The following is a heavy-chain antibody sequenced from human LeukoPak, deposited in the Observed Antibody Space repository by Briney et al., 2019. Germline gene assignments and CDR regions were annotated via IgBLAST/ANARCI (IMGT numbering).Heavy chain of an antibody. CDR2: MNPNSGNT. CDR1: GYTFTSYD. CDR3: ARYCSSTSCYMGDDAFDI. D-gene: IGHD2-2*02. J-gene: IGHJ3*02. V-gene: IGHV1-8*03. Sequence: GASVKVSCKASGYTFTSYDINWVRQATGQGLEWMGWMNPNSGNTGYAQKFQGRVTITRNTSISTAYMELSSLRSEDTAVYYCARYCSSTSCYMGDDAFDIRGQGTMVTVSS.